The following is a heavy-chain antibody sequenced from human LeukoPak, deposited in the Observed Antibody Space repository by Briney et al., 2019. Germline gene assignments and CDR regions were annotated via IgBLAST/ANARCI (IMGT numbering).Heavy chain of an antibody. J-gene: IGHJ4*02. V-gene: IGHV3-21*01. Sequence: GGSLRLSCAASGFTFSSYEMNWVRQAPGKGLEWVSSISSSSSYIYYADSVKGRFTISRDNAKNSLYLQMNSLRAEDTAVYYCARASVLRYFDWLLVPLDYWGQGTLVTVSS. D-gene: IGHD3-9*01. CDR1: GFTFSSYE. CDR2: ISSSSSYI. CDR3: ARASVLRYFDWLLVPLDY.